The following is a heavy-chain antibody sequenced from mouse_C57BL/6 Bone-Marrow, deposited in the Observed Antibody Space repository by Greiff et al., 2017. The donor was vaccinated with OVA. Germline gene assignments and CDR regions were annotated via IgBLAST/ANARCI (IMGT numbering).Heavy chain of an antibody. V-gene: IGHV5-9-1*02. CDR2: ISSGGDYI. CDR1: GFTFSSYA. CDR3: TRGYYYAMDY. Sequence: EVKLMESGEGLVKPGGSLKLSCAASGFTFSSYAMSWVRQTPEKRLEWVAYISSGGDYIYYADTVKGRFTIARDNARNTLYLQMSSLKSEDTAMYYCTRGYYYAMDYWGQGTSVTVSS. J-gene: IGHJ4*01.